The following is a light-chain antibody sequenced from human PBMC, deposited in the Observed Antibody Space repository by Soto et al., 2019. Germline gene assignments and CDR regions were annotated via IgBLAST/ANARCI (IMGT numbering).Light chain of an antibody. CDR1: SSDVGAYNY. J-gene: IGLJ2*01. CDR3: SSYTAISTVV. Sequence: QSVLTQPASVSGSPGQSITISCTGTSSDVGAYNYVSWYQHYPGKAPKLMIYDVSNRPSGVSNRFSGSKSGNTASLTISGLQAEDEADYYCSSYTAISTVVFGGRTKLTVL. CDR2: DVS. V-gene: IGLV2-14*03.